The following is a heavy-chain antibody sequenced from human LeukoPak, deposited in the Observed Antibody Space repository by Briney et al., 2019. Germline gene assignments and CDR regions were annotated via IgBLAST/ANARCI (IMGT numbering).Heavy chain of an antibody. CDR1: GFTFSSYA. Sequence: GGSLRLSCAASGFTFSSYAMSWVRQAPGKGLEWVSAISGSGGSTYYADSVKGRFTISRDNAKDSLYLQMSSLRVQDTAVYYCARANSLGYWGQGTLVTVSS. V-gene: IGHV3-23*01. CDR3: ARANSLGY. J-gene: IGHJ4*02. CDR2: ISGSGGST. D-gene: IGHD2/OR15-2a*01.